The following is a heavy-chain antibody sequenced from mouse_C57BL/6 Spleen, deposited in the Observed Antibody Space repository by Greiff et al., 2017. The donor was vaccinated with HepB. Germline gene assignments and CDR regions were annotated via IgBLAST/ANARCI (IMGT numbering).Heavy chain of an antibody. CDR2: IYPSDSET. D-gene: IGHD2-1*01. CDR1: GYTFTSYW. Sequence: VQLQQPGAELVRPGSSVKLSCKASGYTFTSYWMDWVKQRPGQGLEWIGNIYPSDSETHYNQKFKDKATLTVDKYSSTAYMQLSSLTSEDSAVYYCARYGNYERNWYFDVWGTGTTVTVSS. J-gene: IGHJ1*03. CDR3: ARYGNYERNWYFDV. V-gene: IGHV1-61*01.